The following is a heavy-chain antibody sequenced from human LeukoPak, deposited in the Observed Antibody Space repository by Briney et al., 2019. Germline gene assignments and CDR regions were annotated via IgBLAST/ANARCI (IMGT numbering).Heavy chain of an antibody. D-gene: IGHD3-10*01. CDR1: GGSISSYY. CDR3: ATVAVIRGVTYFDY. V-gene: IGHV4-59*01. J-gene: IGHJ4*02. CDR2: RFYSGST. Sequence: PSETLSLTCTVSGGSISSYYWSWIRQRPGKGLEWIAFRFYSGSTDYNPSLESRVTISVDTSKNQFSMKLMSVTAADTAVYYCATVAVIRGVTYFDYWGQGTLVTVSS.